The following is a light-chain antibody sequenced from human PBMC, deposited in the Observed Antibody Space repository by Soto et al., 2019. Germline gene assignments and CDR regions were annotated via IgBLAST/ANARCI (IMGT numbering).Light chain of an antibody. V-gene: IGLV2-23*01. J-gene: IGLJ1*01. CDR2: EGS. CDR1: SGDVGSYNL. Sequence: QSVLTQPASVSGSPGQSITISCTGTSGDVGSYNLVSWYQQHPGKAPKLMIYEGSKRPSGVSNRVSGSKSGNTASLTIAGLQAEDEADYYCCSDAGSSTYVFGTESKGTV. CDR3: CSDAGSSTYV.